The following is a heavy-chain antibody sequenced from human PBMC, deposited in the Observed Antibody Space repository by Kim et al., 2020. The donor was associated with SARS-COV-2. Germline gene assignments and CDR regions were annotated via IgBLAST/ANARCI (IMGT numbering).Heavy chain of an antibody. J-gene: IGHJ3*02. Sequence: KGRFTISRDDSKNTLYLQMNSLKTEDTAVYYCTTVWITMIVVVSNDAFDIWGQGTMVTVSS. D-gene: IGHD3-22*01. CDR3: TTVWITMIVVVSNDAFDI. V-gene: IGHV3-15*01.